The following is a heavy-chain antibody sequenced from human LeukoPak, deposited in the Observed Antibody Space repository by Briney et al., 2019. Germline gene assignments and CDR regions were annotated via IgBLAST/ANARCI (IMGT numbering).Heavy chain of an antibody. CDR3: ARGGEDIVVVVAAKLYYFDY. J-gene: IGHJ4*02. CDR2: INHSGST. V-gene: IGHV4-34*01. D-gene: IGHD2-15*01. CDR1: GGSFSGYY. Sequence: PSETLSRTCAVYGGSFSGYYWSWSRQPPGKGLVWMGEINHSGSTNYNPSLKSRVTISVDTSKNQFSLKLSSVTAADTAVYYCARGGEDIVVVVAAKLYYFDYWGQGTLVTVSS.